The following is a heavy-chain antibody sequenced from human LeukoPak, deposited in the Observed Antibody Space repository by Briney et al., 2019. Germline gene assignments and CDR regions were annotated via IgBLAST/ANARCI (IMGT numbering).Heavy chain of an antibody. CDR2: ISAYNGNT. J-gene: IGHJ1*01. CDR3: ARALTYYYDSSGYYTEYFQH. V-gene: IGHV1-18*01. CDR1: GYTFTSYG. Sequence: ASVKVSCKASGYTFTSYGISWVRQAPGQGLEWMGWISAYNGNTNYAQKLQGRVTMTTDTSTSTAYMELRSLRSEDTAVYYCARALTYYYDSSGYYTEYFQHWGQGTLVTVSS. D-gene: IGHD3-22*01.